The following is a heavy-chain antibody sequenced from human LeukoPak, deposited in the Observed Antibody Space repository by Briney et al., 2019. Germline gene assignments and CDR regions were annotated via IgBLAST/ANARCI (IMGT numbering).Heavy chain of an antibody. V-gene: IGHV3-74*01. CDR3: ATIGLGAY. CDR2: ISSDGGST. Sequence: PGGSLRLSCAASGFTFSTYWMHWVRLAPGKGLVWVSRISSDGGSTTYADSVKGRFTISRDNARSTVYLQMNSLRAEDSAVYYCATIGLGAYWGQGTPVTVSS. CDR1: GFTFSTYW. J-gene: IGHJ4*02. D-gene: IGHD3/OR15-3a*01.